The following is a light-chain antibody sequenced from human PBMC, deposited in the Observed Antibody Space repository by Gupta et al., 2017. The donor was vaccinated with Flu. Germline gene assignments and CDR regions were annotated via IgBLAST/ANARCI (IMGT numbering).Light chain of an antibody. J-gene: IGKJ1*01. CDR3: QQFGSSPGT. Sequence: ELVLTQSPGTLSLSPGERATLSCRASQGISSSYLAWYQQKPGQAPRLLIYGASYRATGIPDRISDSGSGRDFTLTISRLEPEDSAVYFCQQFGSSPGTFGQGTKVEIK. V-gene: IGKV3-20*01. CDR2: GAS. CDR1: QGISSSY.